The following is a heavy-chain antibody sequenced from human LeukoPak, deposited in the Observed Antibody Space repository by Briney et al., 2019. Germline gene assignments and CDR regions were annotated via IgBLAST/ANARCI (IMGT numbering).Heavy chain of an antibody. V-gene: IGHV3-21*04. CDR2: ISSSSGYI. CDR1: GFTFSSYT. CDR3: AKPLTGGGSWPPFDS. Sequence: GGSLRLSYEASGFTFSSYTLTWVRQAPGKGLEWVSSISSSSGYIYYADSVKGRFTISRDNAKRSLSLQMNSLRDEDTAVYYCAKPLTGGGSWPPFDSWGQGTLVTVSS. J-gene: IGHJ4*02. D-gene: IGHD2-15*01.